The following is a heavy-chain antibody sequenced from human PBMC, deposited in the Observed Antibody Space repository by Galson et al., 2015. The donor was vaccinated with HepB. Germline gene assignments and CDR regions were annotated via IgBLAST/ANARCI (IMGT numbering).Heavy chain of an antibody. J-gene: IGHJ6*02. CDR2: IVVGSGNT. CDR3: AADTSNGYGMDV. D-gene: IGHD1-1*01. V-gene: IGHV1-58*02. CDR1: GFTFTSSA. Sequence: SVRVSCKASGFTFTSSAMQWVRQARGQRLEWIGWIVVGSGNTNYAQKFQERVTITRDMFTSTAYMELSSLRSEDTAVYYCAADTSNGYGMDVWGQGTTVTVSS.